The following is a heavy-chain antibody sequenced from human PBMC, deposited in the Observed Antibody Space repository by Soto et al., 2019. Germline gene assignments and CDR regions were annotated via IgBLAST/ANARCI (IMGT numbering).Heavy chain of an antibody. J-gene: IGHJ4*02. CDR2: ISGSGGST. V-gene: IGHV3-23*01. CDR1: GFTFSSYA. CDR3: AKADVGSCRSTICYPFHY. D-gene: IGHD2-2*01. Sequence: TGGSLRLSCAASGFTFSSYAMSWVRQAPGKGLEWVSAISGSGGSTFYADSVKGRFTISRDNSKNTLYLQMSSLRAEDTALYYCAKADVGSCRSTICYPFHYWGRGALVTVSS.